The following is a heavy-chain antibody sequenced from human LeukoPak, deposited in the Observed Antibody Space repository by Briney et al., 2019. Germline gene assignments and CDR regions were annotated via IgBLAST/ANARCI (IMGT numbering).Heavy chain of an antibody. D-gene: IGHD5-24*01. V-gene: IGHV3-23*01. CDR3: GKSPSTRWPSFDY. CDR1: GFTFSNYA. J-gene: IGHJ4*02. CDR2: IFNDGGDT. Sequence: GGSLRLSCAASGFTFSNYAMSWVRQAPGKGLEWVSTIFNDGGDTYYADSVRGRFTISRDNSYNTLYLQMNSLRVEDTAIYFCGKSPSTRWPSFDYWGQGTLVTVSS.